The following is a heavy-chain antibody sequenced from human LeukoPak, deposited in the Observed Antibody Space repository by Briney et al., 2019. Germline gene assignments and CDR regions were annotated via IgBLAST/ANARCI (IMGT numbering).Heavy chain of an antibody. D-gene: IGHD3-3*01. CDR1: GYSFTSYW. Sequence: GESLKISCKGSGYSFTSYWISWVRQMPGEGLEWMGIIYPGDSDTRYSPSFQGQVTISADKSISTAYLQWSSLKASDTAMYYCARQSGVEPNQDAFDIWGQGTMVTVSS. CDR3: ARQSGVEPNQDAFDI. V-gene: IGHV5-51*01. J-gene: IGHJ3*02. CDR2: IYPGDSDT.